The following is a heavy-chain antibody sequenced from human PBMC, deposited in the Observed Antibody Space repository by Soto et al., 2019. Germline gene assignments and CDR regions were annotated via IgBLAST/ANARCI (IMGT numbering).Heavy chain of an antibody. CDR3: ARVLRLSGWSWYYYGMDV. CDR2: IIPIFGTA. J-gene: IGHJ6*02. Sequence: QVQLVQSGAEVKKPGSSVKVSCKASGGTFSSYAISWVRQAPGQGLEWMGGIIPIFGTANYARKFQGRVTITADESTSTAYMELRSLRSEDTAVYYCARVLRLSGWSWYYYGMDVWGQGTTVTVSS. CDR1: GGTFSSYA. D-gene: IGHD6-19*01. V-gene: IGHV1-69*01.